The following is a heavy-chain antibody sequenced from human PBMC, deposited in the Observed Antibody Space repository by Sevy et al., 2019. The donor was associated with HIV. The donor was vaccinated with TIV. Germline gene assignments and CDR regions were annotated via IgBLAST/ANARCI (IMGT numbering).Heavy chain of an antibody. CDR2: ISSSSSTI. Sequence: GGSLRLSCAASGFTFSSYSMNWVRQAPGKGLEWVSYISSSSSTIYYADSVKGRFTISRDNAKNSLYLQMNGLRAEDTAVYYCAREGAEMYYYGSGSYLGWFDPWGQGTLVTVSS. CDR1: GFTFSSYS. D-gene: IGHD3-10*01. V-gene: IGHV3-48*01. J-gene: IGHJ5*02. CDR3: AREGAEMYYYGSGSYLGWFDP.